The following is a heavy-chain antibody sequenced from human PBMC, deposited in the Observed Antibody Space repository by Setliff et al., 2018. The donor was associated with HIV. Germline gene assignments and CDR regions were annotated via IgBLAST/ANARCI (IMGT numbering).Heavy chain of an antibody. Sequence: SVKVSCKASGGTFSSYAISWVRQAPGQGLEWMGGIIPIFGTANYAQKFQGRVTITADESTSTAYMELSSLRSEDTAVYYCARDKGDSYGTPFFDYWGQGTLVTV. CDR2: IIPIFGTA. CDR3: ARDKGDSYGTPFFDY. CDR1: GGTFSSYA. D-gene: IGHD5-18*01. V-gene: IGHV1-69*13. J-gene: IGHJ4*02.